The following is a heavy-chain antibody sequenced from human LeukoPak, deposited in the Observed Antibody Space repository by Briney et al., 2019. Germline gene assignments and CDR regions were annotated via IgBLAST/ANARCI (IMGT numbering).Heavy chain of an antibody. CDR1: GYTFTSYG. D-gene: IGHD1-26*01. Sequence: GASVKVSCKASGYTFTSYGISWVRQAPGQGLEWMGWINPNSGGTNYAQKFQGRVTMTRDTSISTAYMELSNLRSEDTAVYYCAADTLYSGSWGQGTLVTVSS. V-gene: IGHV1-2*02. J-gene: IGHJ4*02. CDR2: INPNSGGT. CDR3: AADTLYSGS.